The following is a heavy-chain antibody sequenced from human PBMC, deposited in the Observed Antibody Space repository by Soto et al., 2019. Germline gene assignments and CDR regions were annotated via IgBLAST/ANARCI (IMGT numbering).Heavy chain of an antibody. Sequence: QITLKESGPTLVRPAQTLKLTCGFSGFSLSSYGMGVAWIRQPPGKALEWLALIYWDDDKRYSPSLKDRLAIFKDTSSNQVVLTITNMDPGDTATYFCAHAGDYDLLTFDHWGPGTLVTVSS. D-gene: IGHD4-17*01. V-gene: IGHV2-5*02. CDR3: AHAGDYDLLTFDH. CDR2: IYWDDDK. CDR1: GFSLSSYGMG. J-gene: IGHJ4*02.